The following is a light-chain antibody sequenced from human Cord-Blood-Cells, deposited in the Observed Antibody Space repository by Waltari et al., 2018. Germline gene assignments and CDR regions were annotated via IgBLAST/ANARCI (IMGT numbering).Light chain of an antibody. Sequence: QSVLPQPPSASVTPGQRVTFSCSGSSSNIASNYVSWYQHHPGTAPKLLIYRNNQRPSGVPDRFSGSKSGTSASLAISGLRSEDEADYYCAAWDDSLSGVVFGGGTKLTVL. V-gene: IGLV1-47*01. CDR3: AAWDDSLSGVV. J-gene: IGLJ2*01. CDR2: RNN. CDR1: SSNIASNY.